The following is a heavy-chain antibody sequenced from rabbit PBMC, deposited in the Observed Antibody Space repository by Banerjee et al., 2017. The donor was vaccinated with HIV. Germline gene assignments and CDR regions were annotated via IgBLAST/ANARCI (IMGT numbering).Heavy chain of an antibody. CDR2: IDPVFGRT. Sequence: QEQLVESGGGLVQPEGSLTLTCKASGFDFNNYGVSWVRQAPGKGLEWIGYIDPVFGRTYYASWVNGRFTISSHDAQNTLYLQLNSLTAADTATYFCASQYVSSSGDWIPYNLWGPGTLVTVS. CDR1: GFDFNNYG. J-gene: IGHJ4*01. V-gene: IGHV1S47*01. CDR3: ASQYVSSSGDWIPYNL. D-gene: IGHD1-1*01.